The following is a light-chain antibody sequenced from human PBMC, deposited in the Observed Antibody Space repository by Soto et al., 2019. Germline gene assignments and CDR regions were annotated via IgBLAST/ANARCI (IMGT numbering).Light chain of an antibody. CDR1: GSNIGSYT. Sequence: QSVLTQPPSASGTPGQRVTISCSGSGSNIGSYTVNWYQQLPGTTPKLLIYSNNQRPSGVPDRFSGSKSGTSASLAISGLQSGDEADYYCAAWDDSLTGMVFGGGTKLTVL. V-gene: IGLV1-44*01. CDR2: SNN. J-gene: IGLJ2*01. CDR3: AAWDDSLTGMV.